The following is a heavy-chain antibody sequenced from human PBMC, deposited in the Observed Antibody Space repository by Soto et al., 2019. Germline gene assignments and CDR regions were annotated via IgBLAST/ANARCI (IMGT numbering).Heavy chain of an antibody. CDR3: AKDSMGDYYGMDV. D-gene: IGHD1-26*01. V-gene: IGHV3-30*18. J-gene: IGHJ6*02. CDR2: ISFDGSNK. Sequence: GGSLRLSCAASAFTFSSFGMHWVRQAPGKGLEWVAVISFDGSNKYYADSVKGRFNISRDNSKNTLFLQMNSLRAEDTAVYYCAKDSMGDYYGMDVWGQGTTVTVSS. CDR1: AFTFSSFG.